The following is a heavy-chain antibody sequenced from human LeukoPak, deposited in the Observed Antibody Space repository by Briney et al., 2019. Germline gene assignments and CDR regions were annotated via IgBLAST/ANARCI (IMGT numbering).Heavy chain of an antibody. CDR3: AKDSYVSGRPLHTFDV. CDR1: GFTFAIHA. CDR2: ISGDGAST. D-gene: IGHD3-10*01. V-gene: IGHV3-23*01. J-gene: IGHJ3*01. Sequence: GGSLRLSCAASGFTFAIHAMTWVRQAPGKGLEWISGISGDGASTHYAESVKGQFTISRDNSQNTLFLQMNSLRVEDTAIYYCAKDSYVSGRPLHTFDVWGQGTMVTVSS.